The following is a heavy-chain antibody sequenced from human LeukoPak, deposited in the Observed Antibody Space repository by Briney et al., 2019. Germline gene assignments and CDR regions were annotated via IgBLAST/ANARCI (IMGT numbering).Heavy chain of an antibody. J-gene: IGHJ4*02. D-gene: IGHD3-10*01. Sequence: PGGSLRLSCAASGFTFSSYAMSWVRQAPGKGLEWVSAISGSGGSTYYADSVKGRFTISRDNSKNTLYLQTNSLRAEDTAIYYCAKMKGITMVRGTFDYWGQGTLVTVSS. CDR3: AKMKGITMVRGTFDY. CDR1: GFTFSSYA. CDR2: ISGSGGST. V-gene: IGHV3-23*01.